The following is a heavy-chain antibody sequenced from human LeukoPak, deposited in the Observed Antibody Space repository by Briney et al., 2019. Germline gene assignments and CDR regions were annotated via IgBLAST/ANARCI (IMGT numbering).Heavy chain of an antibody. J-gene: IGHJ4*02. CDR3: AKHMYYSSSSSFDY. D-gene: IGHD6-6*01. Sequence: PGGSLRLSCAASGFTFSSYAMSWVRQAPGKGLEWVSGFSGRASSTYYADSGRGRFTISRDNSKNTLYLQMNSLRAEDTAVYYCAKHMYYSSSSSFDYWGQGTLVTVSS. V-gene: IGHV3-23*01. CDR2: FSGRASST. CDR1: GFTFSSYA.